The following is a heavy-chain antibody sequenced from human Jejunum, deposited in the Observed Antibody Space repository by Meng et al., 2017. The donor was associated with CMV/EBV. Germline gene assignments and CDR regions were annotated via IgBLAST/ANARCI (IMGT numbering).Heavy chain of an antibody. CDR1: GFTFSDSG. CDR2: FRYDISNN. D-gene: IGHD3-10*01. V-gene: IGHV3-30*02. CDR3: AKDPELGY. Sequence: LSCTASGFTFSDSGMHWVRQAPGKGLEWVAFFRYDISNNYYADSVKGRFIISRDNSKNTVYLQMNSLRTDDTAVYYCAKDPELGYWGQGTLVTVSS. J-gene: IGHJ4*02.